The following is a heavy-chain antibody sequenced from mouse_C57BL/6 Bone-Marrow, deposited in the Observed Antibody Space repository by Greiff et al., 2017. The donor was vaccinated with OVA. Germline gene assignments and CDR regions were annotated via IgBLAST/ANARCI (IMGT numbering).Heavy chain of an antibody. V-gene: IGHV10-1*01. CDR1: GFSFNTYA. CDR3: VRRWFAY. J-gene: IGHJ3*01. Sequence: EVKLVESGGGLVQPKGSLKLSCAASGFSFNTYAMNWVRQAPGKGLEWVARIRSKSNNYATYYADSVKDRFTNSRDDSESMLYLQMNNLKTEDTAMYYCVRRWFAYWGQGTLVTVSA. CDR2: IRSKSNNYAT.